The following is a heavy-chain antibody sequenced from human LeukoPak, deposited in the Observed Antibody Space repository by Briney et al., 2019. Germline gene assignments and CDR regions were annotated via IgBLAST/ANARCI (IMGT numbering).Heavy chain of an antibody. CDR3: ARDNRPTIFGVVITFLFDY. Sequence: GGSLRLSCAASGFTFSSYGMHWVRQAPGKGLEWVAVISYDGSNKYYADSVKGRFTISRDNSKNTLYLQMNSLRAEDTAVYYCARDNRPTIFGVVITFLFDYWGQGTLVTVSS. CDR2: ISYDGSNK. J-gene: IGHJ4*02. V-gene: IGHV3-30*19. D-gene: IGHD3-3*01. CDR1: GFTFSSYG.